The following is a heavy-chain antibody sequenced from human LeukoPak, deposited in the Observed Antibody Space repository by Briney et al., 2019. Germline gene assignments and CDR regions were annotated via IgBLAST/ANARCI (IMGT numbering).Heavy chain of an antibody. CDR3: ARVRTYYYGSGSYLYFDY. CDR2: INHSGST. D-gene: IGHD3-10*01. Sequence: PSETLSLTCAVYGGSFSGYYWSWLRQSPGKGLEWIGEINHSGSTNYNPSLKSRVTISVDTSKNQFSLKLSSVTAADTAVYYCARVRTYYYGSGSYLYFDYWGQGTLVTVSS. CDR1: GGSFSGYY. J-gene: IGHJ4*02. V-gene: IGHV4-34*01.